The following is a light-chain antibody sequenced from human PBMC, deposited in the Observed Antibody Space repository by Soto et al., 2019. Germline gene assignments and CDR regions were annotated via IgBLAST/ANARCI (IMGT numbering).Light chain of an antibody. J-gene: IGLJ1*01. CDR1: SSNIGASYD. V-gene: IGLV1-40*01. CDR3: QSYDSSLSGYV. CDR2: GSG. Sequence: QSVLTQPPSVAGAPGQRVTISCAGSSSNIGASYDVHSYQPLPGTAPRVVIYGSGNRPSGVPDRFSRSKSGPSASLALAGLQAEDEADYYCQSYDSSLSGYVFGTGTKVTVL.